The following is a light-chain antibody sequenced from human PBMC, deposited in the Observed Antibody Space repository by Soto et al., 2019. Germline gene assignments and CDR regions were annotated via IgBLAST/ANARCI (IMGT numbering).Light chain of an antibody. CDR1: QPISVW. CDR2: KAS. CDR3: HQYKTFPLT. V-gene: IGKV1-5*03. J-gene: IGKJ4*01. Sequence: DIQITQPPSTLSGSAGYRVTITCRASQPISVWLAWYQQKAGKAPNLLIYKASRLESGVPSRFSGSGSGTEFTLTISSLQPDDFTTYYCHQYKTFPLTFGGGTKVDI.